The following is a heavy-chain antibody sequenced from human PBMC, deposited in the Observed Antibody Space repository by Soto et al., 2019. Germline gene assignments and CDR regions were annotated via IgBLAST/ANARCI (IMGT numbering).Heavy chain of an antibody. CDR3: AKRGVDTFGLSY. J-gene: IGHJ4*02. Sequence: HPGGSLRLSCAVSGFTFSSFWMHWVRQAPGEGLVWVSRINTDDSSTSYADSVKGRFTISRDNAKNTLYLQMNSLRVEDTAMYYCAKRGVDTFGLSYWGQGTLVTVSS. CDR1: GFTFSSFW. D-gene: IGHD3-10*01. V-gene: IGHV3-74*01. CDR2: INTDDSST.